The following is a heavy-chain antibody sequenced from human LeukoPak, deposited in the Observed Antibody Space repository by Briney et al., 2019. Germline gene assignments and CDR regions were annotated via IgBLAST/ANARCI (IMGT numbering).Heavy chain of an antibody. Sequence: GESLKISCKGSGYSFTSYWIGWVRQMPGKGLEWMGIIYPGDSDTRYSPSFQGQVTISADKSISTAYLQWSSLKASDTAMYYCARTPRGSGSYYSGDYYYYYYMDVWGKGTTVTVSS. CDR1: GYSFTSYW. CDR2: IYPGDSDT. CDR3: ARTPRGSGSYYSGDYYYYYYMDV. V-gene: IGHV5-51*01. J-gene: IGHJ6*03. D-gene: IGHD3-10*01.